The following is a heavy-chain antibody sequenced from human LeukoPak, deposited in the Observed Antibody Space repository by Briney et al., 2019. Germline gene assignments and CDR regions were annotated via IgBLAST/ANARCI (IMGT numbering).Heavy chain of an antibody. CDR1: GFTFSAYG. V-gene: IGHV3-48*02. CDR2: ISGGSNSI. D-gene: IGHD5-12*01. J-gene: IGHJ3*02. CDR3: ARGGNSGYGLI. Sequence: GGFLRFSCAASGFTFSAYGMNWVGQAPGKGLGWISYISGGSNSIYYADSVKGRFTISRDNAKNSLYLQMNSLRDEDTAVYYCARGGNSGYGLIWGQGTMVTVSS.